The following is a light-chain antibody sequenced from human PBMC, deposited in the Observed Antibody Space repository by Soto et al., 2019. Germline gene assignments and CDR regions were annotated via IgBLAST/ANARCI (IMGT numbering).Light chain of an antibody. Sequence: EIVLTQSPATLSLSPGXRXXXXXXASQSVNSYLAWYQQKPGQAPRLLIYDATSRATGIPARFSGSGSGTDFTLTISSLEPEXXAVXXXQQRSKWPVTFGGGTKVEIK. J-gene: IGKJ4*01. CDR1: QSVNSY. V-gene: IGKV3-11*01. CDR2: DAT. CDR3: QQRSKWPVT.